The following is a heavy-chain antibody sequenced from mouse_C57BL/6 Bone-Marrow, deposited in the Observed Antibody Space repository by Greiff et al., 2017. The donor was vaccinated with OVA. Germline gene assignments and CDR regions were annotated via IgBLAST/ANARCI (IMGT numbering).Heavy chain of an antibody. CDR3: ASGCGCGIFAY. CDR1: GYTFTSYN. D-gene: IGHD3-3*01. CDR2: IYPGNGDT. V-gene: IGHV1-12*01. J-gene: IGHJ3*01. Sequence: LQQSGAELVRPGASVKMSCKASGYTFTSYNMHWVKQTPRQGLEWIGAIYPGNGDTSYNQKFKGKATLTVDESYSTAYMQLSSLTSDDAAVYFCASGCGCGIFAYWGQGTLVTVSA.